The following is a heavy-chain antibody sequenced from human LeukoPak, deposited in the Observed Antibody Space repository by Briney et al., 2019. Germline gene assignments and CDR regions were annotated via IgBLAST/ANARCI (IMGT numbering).Heavy chain of an antibody. J-gene: IGHJ6*03. D-gene: IGHD6-19*01. V-gene: IGHV1-2*02. CDR3: ARGVAGPYYYYYMDV. Sequence: ASVKVSCKASGYTFTDYYMHWVRQAPGQGLEWMGWINPNSGGTNYAQKFQGRVTMTRDTSISRAYMGLSRLTSDDTAVYYCARGVAGPYYYYYMDVWGRGTTVTVSS. CDR1: GYTFTDYY. CDR2: INPNSGGT.